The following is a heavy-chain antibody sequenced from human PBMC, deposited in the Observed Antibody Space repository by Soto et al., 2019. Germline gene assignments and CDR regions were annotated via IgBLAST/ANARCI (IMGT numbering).Heavy chain of an antibody. J-gene: IGHJ6*02. Sequence: QVQLVQSGAEVKKPGASVKVSCKASGYTFTSYDINWVRQATGQGLEWMGWMNPNSGNTGYAQKFQGRVTMTRNTAIRTAYMELSSLRSEDTAVYYCARAREYYYGMDLWGQGTTVTVSS. V-gene: IGHV1-8*01. CDR1: GYTFTSYD. CDR3: ARAREYYYGMDL. CDR2: MNPNSGNT.